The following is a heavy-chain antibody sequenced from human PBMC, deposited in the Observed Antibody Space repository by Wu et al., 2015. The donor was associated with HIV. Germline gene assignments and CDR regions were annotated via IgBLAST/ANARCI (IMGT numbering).Heavy chain of an antibody. CDR3: ARTFSYCSGGSCYSDY. J-gene: IGHJ4*02. D-gene: IGHD2-15*01. Sequence: QVQLVQSGAEVKKPGSSVKVSCKASGGTFSSYAISWVRQAPGQGLEWMGRIIPIFGTANYAQKFQGRVTITADESTSTAYMELSSLRSEDTAVYYCARTFSYCSGGSCYSDYWGQGTLVTVSS. CDR1: GGTFSSYA. V-gene: IGHV1-69*13. CDR2: IIPIFGTA.